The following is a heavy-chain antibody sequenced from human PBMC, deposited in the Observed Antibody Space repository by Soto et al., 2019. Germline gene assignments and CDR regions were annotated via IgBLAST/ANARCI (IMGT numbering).Heavy chain of an antibody. V-gene: IGHV4-31*03. CDR3: ARDAYRGFSYGTLDY. CDR1: GYSISSGGYY. J-gene: IGHJ4*02. D-gene: IGHD5-18*01. CDR2: IYYSGGT. Sequence: PLSLPCTVSGYSISSGGYYWTWIRQHPGKRLEWIGYIYYSGGTYYNPSLKSRVTMSVDTSKNQFSLKLISVTAADTAVYYCARDAYRGFSYGTLDYWGKGTLVTVSS.